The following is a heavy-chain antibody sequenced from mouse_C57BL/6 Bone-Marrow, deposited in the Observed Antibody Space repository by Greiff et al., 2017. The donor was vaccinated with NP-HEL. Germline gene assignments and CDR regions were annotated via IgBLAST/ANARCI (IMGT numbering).Heavy chain of an antibody. V-gene: IGHV1-5*01. J-gene: IGHJ1*03. CDR1: GYTFTSYW. D-gene: IGHD1-1*01. CDR3: TRREDYYGSRYWYFDV. CDR2: IYPGNSDT. Sequence: EVQVVESGTVLARPGASVKMSCKTSGYTFTSYWMHWVKQRPGQGLEWIGAIYPGNSDTSYNQKFKGKAKLTAVTSASTAYMELSSLTNEDSAVYYCTRREDYYGSRYWYFDVWGTGTTVTVSS.